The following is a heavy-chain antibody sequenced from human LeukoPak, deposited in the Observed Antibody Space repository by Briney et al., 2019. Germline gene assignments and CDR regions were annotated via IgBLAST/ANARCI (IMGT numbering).Heavy chain of an antibody. V-gene: IGHV4-59*01. CDR3: ARGIAVAGTRFFWFDP. D-gene: IGHD6-19*01. Sequence: SETLSLTCTVSGGSISSYYWSWIRQPPGKGLGWIGYIYYSGSTNYNPSLKSRVTISADTSKNQFSLKLSSVTAADTAVYYCARGIAVAGTRFFWFDPWGQGTLVTVSS. CDR2: IYYSGST. J-gene: IGHJ5*02. CDR1: GGSISSYY.